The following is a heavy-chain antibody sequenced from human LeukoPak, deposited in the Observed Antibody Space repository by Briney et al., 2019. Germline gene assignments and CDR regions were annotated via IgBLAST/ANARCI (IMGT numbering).Heavy chain of an antibody. V-gene: IGHV3-23*01. CDR2: ISGSGGST. CDR1: GFTFSSYA. J-gene: IGHJ3*02. Sequence: GGSLRLSCAASGFTFSSYAMSWVRQAPGKGLEWVSGISGSGGSTYYADSVKGRFTISRDNSKNTLYLQMNSLRAEDTAVYYCARGLVVPAAWGFSAFDIWGQGTMVTVSS. CDR3: ARGLVVPAAWGFSAFDI. D-gene: IGHD2-2*01.